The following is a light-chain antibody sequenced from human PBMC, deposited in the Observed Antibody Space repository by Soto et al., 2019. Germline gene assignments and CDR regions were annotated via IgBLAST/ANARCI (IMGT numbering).Light chain of an antibody. Sequence: QSVLTQPPPVSGAPGQRVTISCTGSSSNIGAGYDVHWYQQLPGTAPKLLIYANTNRPSGVPDRFSGSQSGTSASLAITGLQAEDEADYYCQSYDSSLSGSGVFGTGTKLTVL. CDR3: QSYDSSLSGSGV. V-gene: IGLV1-40*01. J-gene: IGLJ1*01. CDR1: SSNIGAGYD. CDR2: ANT.